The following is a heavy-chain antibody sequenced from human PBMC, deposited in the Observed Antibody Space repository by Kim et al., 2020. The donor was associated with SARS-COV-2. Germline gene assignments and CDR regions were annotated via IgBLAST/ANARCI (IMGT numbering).Heavy chain of an antibody. CDR3: ARAASAYYYYGSGRNYFDY. CDR1: GGSFSGYY. Sequence: SETLSLTCAVYGGSFSGYYWSWIRQPPGKGLEWIGEINHSGSTNYNPSLKSRVTISVDTSKNQFSLKLSSVTAADTAVYYCARAASAYYYYGSGRNYFDYWGQGTLVTVSS. CDR2: INHSGST. D-gene: IGHD3-10*01. V-gene: IGHV4-34*01. J-gene: IGHJ4*02.